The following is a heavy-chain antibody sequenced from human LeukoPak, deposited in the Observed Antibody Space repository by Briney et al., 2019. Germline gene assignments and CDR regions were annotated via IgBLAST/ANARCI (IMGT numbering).Heavy chain of an antibody. CDR2: ISFDGSDQ. CDR1: GFTFSSFA. J-gene: IGHJ4*02. Sequence: GGSLRLSCAASGFTFSSFAMHWVRQAPVKGLEWVTVISFDGSDQHYADSVKGRFTISRDNSKNTLYLQMNSLRTEDTAVYYCARDRVPAAELDNWGQGTLVTVSS. V-gene: IGHV3-30*04. CDR3: ARDRVPAAELDN. D-gene: IGHD2-2*01.